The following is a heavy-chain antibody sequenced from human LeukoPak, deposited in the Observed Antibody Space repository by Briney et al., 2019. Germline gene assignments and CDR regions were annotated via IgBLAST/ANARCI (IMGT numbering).Heavy chain of an antibody. V-gene: IGHV1-8*01. CDR2: MNPNSGNT. CDR1: GYTFTSYD. CDR3: ARGGSYYDFWSGYYTGSNWFDP. Sequence: ASVKVSCKASGYTFTSYDINWVRQATGQGVEWMGWMNPNSGNTGYAQKFQGRVTMTRNTSISTAYMELSSLRSEDTAVYYCARGGSYYDFWSGYYTGSNWFDPWGQGTLVTVSS. J-gene: IGHJ5*02. D-gene: IGHD3-3*01.